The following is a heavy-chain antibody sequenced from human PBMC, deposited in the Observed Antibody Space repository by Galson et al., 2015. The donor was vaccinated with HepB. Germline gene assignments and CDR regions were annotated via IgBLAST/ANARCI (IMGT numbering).Heavy chain of an antibody. V-gene: IGHV3-21*01. Sequence: SLRLSCAASGFTFSSYSMNWVRQAPGKGLEWVSSITSSSSHIYQADSVKGRFTISRDNAKNSMYLQMNSLRAEDTAVYYCARDPMYYFDYWGQGTLSPSPQ. CDR1: GFTFSSYS. J-gene: IGHJ4*02. CDR2: ITSSSSHI. CDR3: ARDPMYYFDY.